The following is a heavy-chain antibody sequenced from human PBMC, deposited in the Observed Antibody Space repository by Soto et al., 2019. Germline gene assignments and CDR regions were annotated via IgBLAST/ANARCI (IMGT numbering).Heavy chain of an antibody. Sequence: QVQLVQSGAEVKKPGASVKVSCKASGYTFTGYCMHWVRQAPGQGLEWMGWINPNSGGTNYAQKFQGWVTMTRDTSISTAYMELSRLRSDDTAVYYCARGGDLYCSGGSCYSWFDPWGQGTLVTVSS. D-gene: IGHD2-15*01. J-gene: IGHJ5*02. V-gene: IGHV1-2*04. CDR2: INPNSGGT. CDR3: ARGGDLYCSGGSCYSWFDP. CDR1: GYTFTGYC.